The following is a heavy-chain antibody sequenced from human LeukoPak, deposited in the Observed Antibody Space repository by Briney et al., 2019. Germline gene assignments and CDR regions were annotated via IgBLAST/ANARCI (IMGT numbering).Heavy chain of an antibody. CDR1: GFTFSTYA. D-gene: IGHD4-17*01. CDR3: AKDSNYGDPLS. J-gene: IGHJ4*02. Sequence: AGGSLRLSCAASGFTFSTYAMSWVRQAPGKGLEWVSAIGGSGGSTYYADSVKGRFTISRDNSKNTLCLQMNSLRAEDTAVYYCAKDSNYGDPLSWGQGTLVTVSS. CDR2: IGGSGGST. V-gene: IGHV3-23*01.